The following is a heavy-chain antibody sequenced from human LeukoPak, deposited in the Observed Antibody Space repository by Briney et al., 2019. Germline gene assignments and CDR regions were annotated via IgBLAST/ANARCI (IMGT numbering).Heavy chain of an antibody. J-gene: IGHJ4*02. CDR1: GFAFNTYA. CDR2: IWHDGSHK. CDR3: AREIGSGSYPDF. D-gene: IGHD3-10*01. Sequence: GGSLRLSCAASGFAFNTYATHWVRQAPGQGLEWVALIWHDGSHKFNSNSVRGQFTISRDNSKNTVSLQMNNLRPEDTAVYYCAREIGSGSYPDFWGQGTLVTVSS. V-gene: IGHV3-33*01.